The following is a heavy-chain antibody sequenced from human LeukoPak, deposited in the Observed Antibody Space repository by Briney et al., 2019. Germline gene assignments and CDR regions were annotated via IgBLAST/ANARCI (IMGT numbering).Heavy chain of an antibody. D-gene: IGHD2-15*01. CDR2: IYWDDEK. Sequence: ASGPTLVNPTQTLTLTCSFSGFSLSTEAVGVGWIRQPPGKALEWLAPIYWDDEKRYRPSLRSRLTITKDASNNQVVLTMTNMDPVDTGPYYCVHSFKARPGCGGGNCYALGHWGQGILVTVSS. J-gene: IGHJ4*02. CDR1: GFSLSTEAVG. V-gene: IGHV2-5*02. CDR3: VHSFKARPGCGGGNCYALGH.